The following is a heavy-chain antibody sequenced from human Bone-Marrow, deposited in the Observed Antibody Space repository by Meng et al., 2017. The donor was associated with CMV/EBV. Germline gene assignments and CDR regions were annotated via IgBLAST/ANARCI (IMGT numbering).Heavy chain of an antibody. CDR2: ITSSSDYV. Sequence: GESLKISCAASGFTFSSYAMSWVRQAPGKGLEWVSSITSSSDYVRYAGSVKGRFTISRDNAKNALYLQMNNVRAEDTAVYYCARVGPRVTFVGFSFDFWGLGTLVTVSS. D-gene: IGHD3/OR15-3a*01. V-gene: IGHV3-21*01. CDR1: GFTFSSYA. CDR3: ARVGPRVTFVGFSFDF. J-gene: IGHJ4*02.